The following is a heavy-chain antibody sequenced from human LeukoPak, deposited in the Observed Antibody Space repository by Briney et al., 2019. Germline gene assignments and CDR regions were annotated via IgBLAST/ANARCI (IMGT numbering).Heavy chain of an antibody. CDR2: INWNGGST. V-gene: IGHV3-20*03. Sequence: GGSLRLSYAASGFTFDDYGMSWVRQAPGKGLEWVSGINWNGGSTGYADSVKGRFTISRDNAKNSLYLQMNSLRAEDTALYYCARDTFEWLAYDYWGQGTLLTVSS. CDR3: ARDTFEWLAYDY. CDR1: GFTFDDYG. J-gene: IGHJ4*02. D-gene: IGHD6-19*01.